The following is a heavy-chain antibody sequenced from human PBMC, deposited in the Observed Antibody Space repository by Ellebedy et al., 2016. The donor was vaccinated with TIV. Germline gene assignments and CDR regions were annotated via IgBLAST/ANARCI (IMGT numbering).Heavy chain of an antibody. CDR3: ARDRYCSSTSCYVRFDY. CDR1: GGTFSSYA. CDR2: ISAYNGNT. Sequence: ASVKVSCXASGGTFSSYAISWVRQAPGQGLEWMGWISAYNGNTNYAQKLQGRVTMTTDTSTSTAYMELRSLRSDDTAVYYCARDRYCSSTSCYVRFDYWGQGTLVTVSS. J-gene: IGHJ4*02. V-gene: IGHV1-18*01. D-gene: IGHD2-2*01.